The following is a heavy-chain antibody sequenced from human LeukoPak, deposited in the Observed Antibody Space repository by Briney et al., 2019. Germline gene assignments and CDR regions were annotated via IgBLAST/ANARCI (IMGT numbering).Heavy chain of an antibody. Sequence: GGSLRLSCAASGFTFSSYSMNWVRQAPGKGLEWVSSISSSSSYIYYADSVKGRFTISRDNAKNSLYLQMNSLRAEGTAVYYXARDDAXXXXXXXXIXXXPXGQGTLVTV. CDR3: ARDDAXXXXXXXXIXXXP. D-gene: IGHD1-14*01. V-gene: IGHV3-21*01. CDR1: GFTFSSYS. J-gene: IGHJ5*02. CDR2: ISSSSSYI.